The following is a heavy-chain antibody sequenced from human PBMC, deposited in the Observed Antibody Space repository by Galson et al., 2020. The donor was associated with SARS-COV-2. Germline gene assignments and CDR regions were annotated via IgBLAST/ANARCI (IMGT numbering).Heavy chain of an antibody. Sequence: SGPTLVKPTQTLTLTCTFSGFSLSTSGMSVSWIRQPPGKALGWLALIDWDDDKYYSTSMKTRLTISKETSKNQVVLTMTNMDHVDTGTYYCEGTQISGYYCVGCLYYYGMDVWGQGTTVTVS. CDR1: GFSLSTSGMS. J-gene: IGHJ6*02. CDR3: EGTQISGYYCVGCLYYYGMDV. V-gene: IGHV2-70*01. D-gene: IGHD5-12*01. CDR2: IDWDDDK.